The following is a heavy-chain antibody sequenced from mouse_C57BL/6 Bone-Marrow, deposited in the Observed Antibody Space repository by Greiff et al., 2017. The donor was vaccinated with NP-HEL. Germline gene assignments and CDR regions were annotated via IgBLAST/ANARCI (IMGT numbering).Heavy chain of an antibody. V-gene: IGHV1-64*01. D-gene: IGHD2-3*01. Sequence: VKLQESGAELVKPGASVKLSCKASGYTFTSYWMHWVKQRPGQGLEWIGMIHPNSGSTNYNEKFKSKATLTVDTSSSTAYMQLSSLTSEDSAVYYCASDYDGYCWYFDVWGTGTTVTVSS. J-gene: IGHJ1*03. CDR2: IHPNSGST. CDR1: GYTFTSYW. CDR3: ASDYDGYCWYFDV.